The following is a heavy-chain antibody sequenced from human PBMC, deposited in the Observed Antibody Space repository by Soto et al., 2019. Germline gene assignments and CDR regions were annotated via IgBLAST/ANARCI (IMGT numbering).Heavy chain of an antibody. V-gene: IGHV1-8*01. Sequence: QVQLVQSGAEVKKPGASVKVSCKASGYTFTSYDINWVRQATGQGLEWMGWMNPNSGNTGYAQKFQGRVTMTRNTSISTAYMELSSLRSEDTAVYYCATTLYYDYVWGNPPGNWFDPWGQGTLVTVSS. J-gene: IGHJ5*02. D-gene: IGHD3-16*01. CDR1: GYTFTSYD. CDR3: ATTLYYDYVWGNPPGNWFDP. CDR2: MNPNSGNT.